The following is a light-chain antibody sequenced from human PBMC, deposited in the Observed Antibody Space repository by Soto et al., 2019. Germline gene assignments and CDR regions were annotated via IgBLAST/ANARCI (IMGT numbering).Light chain of an antibody. V-gene: IGKV3-20*01. J-gene: IGKJ5*01. CDR1: QSVTSNY. CDR3: QQYGSSGTV. Sequence: DIVLTQSPGTLSLSPGERATLSCRASQSVTSNYLGWYQQKPGQAPRLLIYGASTRATGIPDRFSGSGSGTDFTLTISRLEPEDFAVYYCQQYGSSGTVFGQGTRLEIK. CDR2: GAS.